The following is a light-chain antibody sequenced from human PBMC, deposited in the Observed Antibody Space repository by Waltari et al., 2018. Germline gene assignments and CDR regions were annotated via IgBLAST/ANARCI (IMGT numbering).Light chain of an antibody. CDR2: AAS. V-gene: IGKV3-20*01. Sequence: VLTQSPGTLSLSPGETATISCRASQSISKYLVWYQQRPGHAPRPLIYAASTRATGVPDRFSGSGYGTDFTLTISRLEPEDFAVYYCQNHERLPAAFGQGTKVEIK. CDR1: QSISKY. J-gene: IGKJ1*01. CDR3: QNHERLPAA.